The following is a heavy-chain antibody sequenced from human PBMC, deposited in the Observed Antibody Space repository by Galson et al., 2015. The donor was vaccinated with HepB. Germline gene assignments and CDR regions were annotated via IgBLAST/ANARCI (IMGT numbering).Heavy chain of an antibody. D-gene: IGHD3-22*01. CDR2: IYPGDSDT. CDR1: GYSFTSYW. CDR3: ARRGLRYYDSSGSNKDHAFDI. V-gene: IGHV5-51*01. J-gene: IGHJ3*02. Sequence: QSGAEVKKPGESLKISCKGSGYSFTSYWIGWVRQMPGKGLEWMGIIYPGDSDTRYSPSFQGQVTISADKSISTAYLQWSSLKASDTAMYYCARRGLRYYDSSGSNKDHAFDIWGQGTMVTVSS.